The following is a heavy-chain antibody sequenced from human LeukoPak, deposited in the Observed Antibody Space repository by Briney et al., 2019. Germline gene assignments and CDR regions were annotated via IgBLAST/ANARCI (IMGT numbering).Heavy chain of an antibody. D-gene: IGHD3-9*01. CDR1: GGSINSGGYY. J-gene: IGHJ6*02. V-gene: IGHV4-31*03. CDR2: IYYSGST. CDR3: ARDPVLRYFDWSRTCCYYGMDV. Sequence: SQTLSLTCTVSGGSINSGGYYWSWIRQHPGKGLEWIGYIYYSGSTYYNPSLKSRVTISVDTSKNQFSLKLSSVTAADTAVYYCARDPVLRYFDWSRTCCYYGMDVWGQGTTVTVSS.